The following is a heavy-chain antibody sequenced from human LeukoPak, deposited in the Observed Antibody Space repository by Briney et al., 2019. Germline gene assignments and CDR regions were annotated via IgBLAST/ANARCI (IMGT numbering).Heavy chain of an antibody. CDR1: GFTFSSYW. CDR3: AKELVPAQTYYYYYMDV. CDR2: IRYDGSNK. J-gene: IGHJ6*03. D-gene: IGHD2-2*01. V-gene: IGHV3-30*02. Sequence: GGSLRLSCAASGFTFSSYWMSWVRQAPGKGLEWVAFIRYDGSNKYYAGSVKGRFTISRDNSKNTLYLQMNSLRAEDTAVYYCAKELVPAQTYYYYYMDVWGKGTTVTVSS.